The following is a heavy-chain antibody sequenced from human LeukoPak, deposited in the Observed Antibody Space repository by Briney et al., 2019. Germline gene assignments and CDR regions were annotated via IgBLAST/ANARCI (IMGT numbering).Heavy chain of an antibody. CDR2: IYVGGKT. Sequence: PGGSLRLSCAASGFTVTTNYMSWVRQAPGKGPEWVSIIYVGGKTYYSDSVKGRFTISRDNSKNTVYLQMNSLRAEDTAVYYCARGLRGGVVAAFDYWRQGTGVTVSS. CDR1: GFTVTTNY. J-gene: IGHJ4*02. D-gene: IGHD2-15*01. V-gene: IGHV3-53*01. CDR3: ARGLRGGVVAAFDY.